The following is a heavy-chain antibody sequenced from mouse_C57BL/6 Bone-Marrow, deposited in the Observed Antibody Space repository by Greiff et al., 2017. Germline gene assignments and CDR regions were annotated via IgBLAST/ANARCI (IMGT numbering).Heavy chain of an antibody. CDR1: GFNIKDDY. J-gene: IGHJ2*01. CDR3: TKGLTTFDY. Sequence: EIQLQQSGAELVRPGASVKLSCTASGFNIKDDYMHWVKQRPEQGLEWIGWIDTENGDTEYASKFQGKATLTADTSSNTAYLQLSSLTSEDTAVYCCTKGLTTFDYWGQGTTLTVSS. V-gene: IGHV14-4*01. D-gene: IGHD1-1*01. CDR2: IDTENGDT.